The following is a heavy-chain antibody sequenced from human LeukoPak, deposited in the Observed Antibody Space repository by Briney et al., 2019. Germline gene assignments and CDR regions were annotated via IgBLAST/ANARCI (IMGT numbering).Heavy chain of an antibody. D-gene: IGHD6-6*01. Sequence: TNWITWVRQAPAQGLECVATKNQDGSEKSYVDSVKSRFTISKDHAKNSLYLQMNNLRAEDTAVYYCASRPNYFDYWGQGTLVTVSS. CDR2: KNQDGSEK. V-gene: IGHV3-7*01. CDR3: ASRPNYFDY. J-gene: IGHJ4*02. CDR1: TNW.